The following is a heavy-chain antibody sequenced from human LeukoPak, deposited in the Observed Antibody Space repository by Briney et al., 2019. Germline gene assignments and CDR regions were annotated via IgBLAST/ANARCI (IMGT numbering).Heavy chain of an antibody. CDR3: ASRTTVTTRGNLGYDY. V-gene: IGHV1-69*13. CDR2: IIPIFGIA. CDR1: GGTFSSYA. D-gene: IGHD4-17*01. J-gene: IGHJ4*02. Sequence: ASVKVSCKASGGTFSSYAISWVRQAPGQGLEWMGGIIPIFGIANYAQKFQGRVTITADESTSTAYMELSSLRSEDTAVYYCASRTTVTTRGNLGYDYWGQGTLVTVSS.